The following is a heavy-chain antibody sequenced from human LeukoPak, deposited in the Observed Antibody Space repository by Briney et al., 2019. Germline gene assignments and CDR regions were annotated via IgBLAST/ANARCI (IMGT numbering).Heavy chain of an antibody. J-gene: IGHJ5*02. CDR1: GGSISSSSYY. D-gene: IGHD3-10*01. Sequence: SETLSLTCTVSGGSISSSSYYWGWIRQPPGKGLEWIGSIYYSGSTYYNPSLKSRVTISVDTSKNQFSLELSSVTAADTAVYYCARHMGSTGPRFDPWGQGTLVTVSS. CDR2: IYYSGST. V-gene: IGHV4-39*01. CDR3: ARHMGSTGPRFDP.